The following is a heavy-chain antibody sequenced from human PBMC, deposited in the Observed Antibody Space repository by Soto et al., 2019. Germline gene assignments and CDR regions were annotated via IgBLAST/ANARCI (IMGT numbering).Heavy chain of an antibody. Sequence: QLQLQESGPGLVKPSETLSLTCTVSGGSISGSSYYWGWIRQPPGKGLEWIGTIFYSGTTYYNPSLKSRVPISVNTSKHQFSLRLSSATAADTAVYYCASYGDYPDYWGQGTLVTVSS. D-gene: IGHD4-17*01. CDR1: GGSISGSSYY. CDR3: ASYGDYPDY. CDR2: IFYSGTT. V-gene: IGHV4-39*01. J-gene: IGHJ4*02.